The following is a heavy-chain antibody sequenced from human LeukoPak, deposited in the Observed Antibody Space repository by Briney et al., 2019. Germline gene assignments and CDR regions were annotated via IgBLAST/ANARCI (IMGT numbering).Heavy chain of an antibody. CDR1: GASISNYY. V-gene: IGHV4-4*07. CDR2: IFGDGGA. CDR3: AREPDP. J-gene: IGHJ5*02. Sequence: SETLSLTCSVSGASISNYYWGWFRQPAGKGLEWIGRIFGDGGASYNPSLKSRVTISVDTSKNYFSLKLNSVTAADTAVYYCAREPDPWGQGTLVTVSS.